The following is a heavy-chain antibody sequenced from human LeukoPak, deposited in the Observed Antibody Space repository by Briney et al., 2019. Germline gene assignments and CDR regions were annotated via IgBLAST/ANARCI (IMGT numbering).Heavy chain of an antibody. CDR3: ARDLSRYYYDSSGYADY. J-gene: IGHJ4*02. CDR2: ISPSGGST. Sequence: ASVKVSCKAFGYTFTSNYMHWVRQAPGQGPEWMGVISPSGGSTTYAQKFQGRVTLTRDMSTSTAYMELRSLRSDDTAVYYCARDLSRYYYDSSGYADYWGQGTLVTVSS. D-gene: IGHD3-22*01. CDR1: GYTFTSNY. V-gene: IGHV1-46*01.